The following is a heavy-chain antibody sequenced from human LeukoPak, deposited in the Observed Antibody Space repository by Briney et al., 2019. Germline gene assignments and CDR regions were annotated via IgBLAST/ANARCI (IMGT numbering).Heavy chain of an antibody. D-gene: IGHD3-10*01. J-gene: IGHJ5*02. CDR1: GGSISSYY. V-gene: IGHV4-4*07. CDR3: ARDEAYYGSGHLFDP. CDR2: IYTSGST. Sequence: SETLSLTCTVSGGSISSYYWSWIRQPAGKGLEWIGRIYTSGSTNYNPSLKSRVTMSVDTSKNQFSLKLSSVTAADTAVYYCARDEAYYGSGHLFDPWGQGTLVTVSS.